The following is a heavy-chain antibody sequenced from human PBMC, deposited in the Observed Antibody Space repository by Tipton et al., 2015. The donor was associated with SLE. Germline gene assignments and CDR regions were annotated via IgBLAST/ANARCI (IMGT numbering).Heavy chain of an antibody. J-gene: IGHJ6*02. CDR1: GGSISSYY. CDR2: IYYSGST. D-gene: IGHD2-15*01. CDR3: AATFTAAPGVDV. V-gene: IGHV4-59*01. Sequence: TLSLTCTVSGGSISSYYWSWIRQPPGKGLEWIGYIYYSGSTNYNPSLKSRVTISVDTSKNQFSLKLSSVTAADTAVYYCAATFTAAPGVDVWGQGTTVTVS.